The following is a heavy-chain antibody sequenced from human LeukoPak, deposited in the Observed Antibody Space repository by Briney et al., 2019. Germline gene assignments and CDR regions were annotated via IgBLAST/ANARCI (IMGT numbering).Heavy chain of an antibody. D-gene: IGHD3-10*01. CDR2: IYHSGST. J-gene: IGHJ5*02. CDR3: ARESSSSGNWFDP. CDR1: GGSISSGGYY. V-gene: IGHV4-30-2*01. Sequence: SETLSLTCTVSGGSISSGGYYWSWIRQPPGKGLEWIGYIYHSGSTYYNPSLKSRVTISVDRSKSQFSLRLSSVTAADTAVYYCARESSSSGNWFDPWGQGTLVTVSS.